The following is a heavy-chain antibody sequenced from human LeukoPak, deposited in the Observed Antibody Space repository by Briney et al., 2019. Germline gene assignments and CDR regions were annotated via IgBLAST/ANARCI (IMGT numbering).Heavy chain of an antibody. CDR3: VRDGGVSGYDLLDY. V-gene: IGHV3-7*01. J-gene: IGHJ4*02. D-gene: IGHD5-12*01. CDR1: GFTFSNHW. CDR2: INQDGSKE. Sequence: GGSLRLSCAAPGFTFSNHWMTWVRQAPGKGLEWVAHINQDGSKEYYMDSVKARFTISRDNAKNSLSLQMNSLRAEDTAVYYCVRDGGVSGYDLLDYWGQGTLVTVSS.